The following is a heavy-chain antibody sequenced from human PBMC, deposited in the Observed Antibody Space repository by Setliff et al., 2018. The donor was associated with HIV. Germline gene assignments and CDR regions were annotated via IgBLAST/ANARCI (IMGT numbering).Heavy chain of an antibody. CDR3: ARDLDTTNGLVFDY. D-gene: IGHD3-3*01. Sequence: PSETLSLTCTVSGASISSGSYYWSWIRQPAGKGLEWIGRIYTSGSINYNPSLKSRVTISLDTSKNQFSLKLNSVTAADTAVYFCARDLDTTNGLVFDYWGQGTLVTVSS. CDR2: IYTSGSI. J-gene: IGHJ4*02. V-gene: IGHV4-61*02. CDR1: GASISSGSYY.